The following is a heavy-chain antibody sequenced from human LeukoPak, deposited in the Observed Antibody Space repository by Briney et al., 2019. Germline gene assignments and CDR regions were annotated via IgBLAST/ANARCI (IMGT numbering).Heavy chain of an antibody. V-gene: IGHV3-30*03. CDR1: GFTFSRYD. CDR2: IAYGGINT. D-gene: IGHD5-18*01. Sequence: GGSLRLSCAASGFTFSRYDMHWVRQAPGKGLEWVAVIAYGGINTDYVDSVKGRFTISRDNSKNTVYLQMNSLRVVDTAVYYCARDLKSGYHYGGTDLWGRGTLVSVSS. J-gene: IGHJ2*01. CDR3: ARDLKSGYHYGGTDL.